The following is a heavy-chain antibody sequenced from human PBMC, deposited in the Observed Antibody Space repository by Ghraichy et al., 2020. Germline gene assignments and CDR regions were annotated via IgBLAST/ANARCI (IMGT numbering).Heavy chain of an antibody. J-gene: IGHJ6*03. D-gene: IGHD4-11*01. CDR2: ISSSSSYI. Sequence: GESLNISCAASGFTFSSYSMNWVRQAPGKGLEWVSSISSSSSYIYYADSVKGRFTISRDNAKNSLYLQMNSLRAEDTAVYYCARDAQPYSNYVRYYYYYMDVWGKGTTVTVSS. CDR3: ARDAQPYSNYVRYYYYYMDV. V-gene: IGHV3-21*01. CDR1: GFTFSSYS.